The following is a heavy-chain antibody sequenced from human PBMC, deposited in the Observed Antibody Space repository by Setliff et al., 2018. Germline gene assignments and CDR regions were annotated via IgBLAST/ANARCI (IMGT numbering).Heavy chain of an antibody. V-gene: IGHV3-11*04. Sequence: GESLKISCAVSGFTLGDYYMTWIRQAPGKGLEWVAYISITGSAVHYPDSVRGRFTISRDNGKSSLYLQMNSLTAEDTAIYFCARGGYSVTANYYGLDVWGQGTTVTVS. CDR2: ISITGSAV. J-gene: IGHJ6*02. CDR3: ARGGYSVTANYYGLDV. CDR1: GFTLGDYY. D-gene: IGHD3-22*01.